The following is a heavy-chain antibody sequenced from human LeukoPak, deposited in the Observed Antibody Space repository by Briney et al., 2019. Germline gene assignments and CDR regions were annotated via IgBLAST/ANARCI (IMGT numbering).Heavy chain of an antibody. V-gene: IGHV3-53*01. Sequence: GSLELSCAASGFPVNRNYMTWVRQAPGKGLGWVSVIYSNNSTYYADSVKGRFTISRDSSKNTLYLQMNSLRVEDTAIYYCARGITMMIVAPGYWGQGTLVTVSS. J-gene: IGHJ4*02. CDR3: ARGITMMIVAPGY. D-gene: IGHD3-22*01. CDR1: GFPVNRNY. CDR2: IYSNNST.